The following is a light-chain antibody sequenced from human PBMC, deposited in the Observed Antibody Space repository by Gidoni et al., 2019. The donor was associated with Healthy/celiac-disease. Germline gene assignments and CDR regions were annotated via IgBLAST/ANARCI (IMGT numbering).Light chain of an antibody. V-gene: IGKV1-6*01. CDR2: AAS. CDR1: QGIRND. CDR3: LQDYNYPRT. J-gene: IGKJ1*01. Sequence: AIPITQSPSSLSASVGDRVTITCRASQGIRNDLGWYQQKPGKAPKLLIYAASSLQSGVPSRFSGSGSGTDFTLTISSLQPEDFATYYCLQDYNYPRTFGQXTKVEIK.